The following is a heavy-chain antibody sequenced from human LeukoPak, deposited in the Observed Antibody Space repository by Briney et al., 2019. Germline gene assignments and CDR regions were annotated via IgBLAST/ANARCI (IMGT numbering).Heavy chain of an antibody. CDR1: GSTFSSYW. CDR2: VKQDGSEK. J-gene: IGHJ6*02. Sequence: GGSLRLSCAASGSTFSSYWMSWVRQAPGKGLEWVANVKQDGSEKYYVDSVKGRFTISRDNAKNSLYLQMNSLRAEDTAVYYCARDRSYYGMDVWGQGTTVTVSS. CDR3: ARDRSYYGMDV. V-gene: IGHV3-7*01.